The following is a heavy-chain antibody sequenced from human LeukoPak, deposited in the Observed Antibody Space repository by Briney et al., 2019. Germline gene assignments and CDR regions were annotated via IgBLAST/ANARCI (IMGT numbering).Heavy chain of an antibody. J-gene: IGHJ4*02. CDR2: INPNSGGT. CDR3: ARVGRIVGTTPPFDY. Sequence: ASVKVSCKASGYTFTGYYMHWVRQAPGQGLEWMGWINPNSGGTNYSQKFQGRVTMTRDTSISTAYMEVSRLSSDDTAVYYCARVGRIVGTTPPFDYWGQGILVTVSS. D-gene: IGHD1-26*01. V-gene: IGHV1-2*02. CDR1: GYTFTGYY.